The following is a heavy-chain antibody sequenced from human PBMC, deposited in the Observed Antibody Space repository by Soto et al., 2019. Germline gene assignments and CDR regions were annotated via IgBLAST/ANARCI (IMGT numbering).Heavy chain of an antibody. D-gene: IGHD6-13*01. CDR2: ISAYNGNT. V-gene: IGHV1-18*01. Sequence: GASVKVSCKASGYTFTSYGISWVRQAPGQGLEWMGWISAYNGNTNYAQKLQGRVTMTTDTSTSTAYMELRSSVTAADTAVYYCARDSPYPRIAAAQGVFDPWGQGTLVTVSS. CDR3: ARDSPYPRIAAAQGVFDP. CDR1: GYTFTSYG. J-gene: IGHJ5*02.